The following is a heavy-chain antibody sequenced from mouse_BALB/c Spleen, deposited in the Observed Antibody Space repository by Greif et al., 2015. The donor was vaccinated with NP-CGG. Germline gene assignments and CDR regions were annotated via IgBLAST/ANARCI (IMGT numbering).Heavy chain of an antibody. CDR3: ASMDY. J-gene: IGHJ4*01. CDR1: GFTFSDYY. V-gene: IGHV5-4*02. Sequence: EVKVEESGGGLVKPGGSLKLSCAASGFTFSDYYMYWVRQTPEKRLEWVATISDGGSYTYYPDSVKGRFTISRDNAKNNLYLQMSSLKSEDTAMYYCASMDYWGQGTSVTVSS. CDR2: ISDGGSYT.